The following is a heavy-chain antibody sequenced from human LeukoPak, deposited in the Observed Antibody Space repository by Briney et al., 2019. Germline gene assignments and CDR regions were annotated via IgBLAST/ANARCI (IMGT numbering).Heavy chain of an antibody. J-gene: IGHJ4*02. Sequence: GGSLRLSCAASGFTVSSNHMSWVRQAPGKGLDWVSVIYAGGSIDYADSVKGRFTISRDASKNTLFLQMNSLRADDTAVYYCARKTDSSGSGDYWGQGTLVTVSS. CDR2: IYAGGSI. CDR3: ARKTDSSGSGDY. V-gene: IGHV3-53*01. CDR1: GFTVSSNH. D-gene: IGHD3-22*01.